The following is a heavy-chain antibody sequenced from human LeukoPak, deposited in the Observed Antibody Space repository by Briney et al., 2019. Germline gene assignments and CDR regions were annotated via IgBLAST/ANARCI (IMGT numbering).Heavy chain of an antibody. Sequence: ASVKVSCKASGYTFTGYYMHWVRQAPGQGLEWMGWINPSSGGTNYAQKFQGRVTMTRDASISTAYMELSRLRSDDTAVYYCARDVGEYCSSVSCYASDYWGQGTLVTVSS. V-gene: IGHV1-2*02. CDR1: GYTFTGYY. D-gene: IGHD2-2*01. CDR3: ARDVGEYCSSVSCYASDY. CDR2: INPSSGGT. J-gene: IGHJ4*02.